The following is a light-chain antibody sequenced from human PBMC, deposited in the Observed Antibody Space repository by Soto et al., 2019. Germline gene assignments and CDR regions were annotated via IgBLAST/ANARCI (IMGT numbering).Light chain of an antibody. J-gene: IGKJ5*01. Sequence: VVLTLSPGTLSLSPGERATLSCRASQSVSSSYLAWYQQKPGQAPRLLIYGASSRATGIPDRFSGSGSGTDFTLTISRLEPEDFAVYYCQQYGSSPLVTFGQGTRLEIK. CDR2: GAS. CDR3: QQYGSSPLVT. V-gene: IGKV3-20*01. CDR1: QSVSSSY.